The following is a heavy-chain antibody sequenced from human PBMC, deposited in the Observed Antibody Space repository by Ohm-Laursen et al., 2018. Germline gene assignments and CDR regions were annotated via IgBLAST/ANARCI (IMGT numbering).Heavy chain of an antibody. CDR2: ISGSGGTT. J-gene: IGHJ4*02. Sequence: SLRLSCAASGFTFSSYAMSWVRQAPGKGLEWVSGISGSGGTTNYADSVKGRFTISRDNSKNPLYLQMNSLRAEDTAVYYCAKELTGTPFWGQGTLVTVSS. D-gene: IGHD1-1*01. CDR3: AKELTGTPF. CDR1: GFTFSSYA. V-gene: IGHV3-23*01.